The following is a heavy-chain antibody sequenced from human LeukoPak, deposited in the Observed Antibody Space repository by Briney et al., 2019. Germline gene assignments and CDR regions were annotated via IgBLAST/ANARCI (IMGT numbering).Heavy chain of an antibody. D-gene: IGHD3-16*02. CDR1: GESFSGHY. Sequence: SETLSLTCGVYGESFSGHYWSWIRQPPGKGLEWIGEINHSGSTNYNPSLKSRVTISVDTSKNQFSLKLSSVTAADTAVYYCARAPYDYVWGSYRPHFDYWGQGTLVTVSS. V-gene: IGHV4-34*01. CDR2: INHSGST. CDR3: ARAPYDYVWGSYRPHFDY. J-gene: IGHJ4*02.